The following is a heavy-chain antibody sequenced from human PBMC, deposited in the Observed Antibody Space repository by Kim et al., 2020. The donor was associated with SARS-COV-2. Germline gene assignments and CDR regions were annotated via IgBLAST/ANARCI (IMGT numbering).Heavy chain of an antibody. CDR3: AKDREYYYDSSGYRSPRGLYNWFDP. V-gene: IGHV3-23*01. CDR2: ISGSGGST. D-gene: IGHD3-22*01. J-gene: IGHJ5*02. Sequence: GGSLRLSCAASGFTFSSYAMSWVRQAPGKGLEWVSAISGSGGSTYYADSVKGRFTISRDNSKNTLYLQMNSLRAEDTAVYYCAKDREYYYDSSGYRSPRGLYNWFDPWGQRTLVTVSS. CDR1: GFTFSSYA.